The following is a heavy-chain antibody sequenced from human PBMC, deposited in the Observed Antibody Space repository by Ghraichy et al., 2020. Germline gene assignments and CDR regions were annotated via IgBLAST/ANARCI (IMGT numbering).Heavy chain of an antibody. J-gene: IGHJ4*02. CDR3: SRQSWSSDF. CDR2: IPYSGTT. Sequence: SETLSLTCAVSGYSISSGYNWGWIRQPPGKGREWIRGIPYSGTTYYNVSLTSRFTISIDPSRNPFSLKLTSMTAADTAVYYCSRQSWSSDFWGQGTLVTVSS. V-gene: IGHV4-38-2*01. CDR1: GYSISSGYN. D-gene: IGHD6-13*01.